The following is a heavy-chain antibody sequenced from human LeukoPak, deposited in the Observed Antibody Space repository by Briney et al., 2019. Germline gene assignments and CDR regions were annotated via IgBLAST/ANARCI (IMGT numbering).Heavy chain of an antibody. J-gene: IGHJ5*02. V-gene: IGHV1-46*03. D-gene: IGHD3-3*01. CDR2: INPSGGST. CDR3: ARGDDFWSGYGDYNWFDP. Sequence: ASVKVSCKASGYTFTSYYMRWVRPAPGQGLEWMGIINPSGGSTSYAQKFQGRVTITRDTSTSPVYMELSSLRSEDTAVYYCARGDDFWSGYGDYNWFDPWGQGTLVTVSS. CDR1: GYTFTSYY.